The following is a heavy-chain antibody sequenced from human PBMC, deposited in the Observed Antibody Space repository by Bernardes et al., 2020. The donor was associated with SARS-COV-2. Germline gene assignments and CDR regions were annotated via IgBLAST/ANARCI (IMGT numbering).Heavy chain of an antibody. V-gene: IGHV3-74*01. CDR1: GFTFSSYW. CDR3: ARGASSGYRIDY. CDR2: ISTDGRTT. Sequence: GGSLILSCAASGFTFSSYWMHWVRQIPGRGLVWLSRISTDGRTTNYADSVEGRFTISRDNAKNTLWLQMNSLGADDTAVYYCARGASSGYRIDYWGPGTLVTVSS. J-gene: IGHJ4*02. D-gene: IGHD3-22*01.